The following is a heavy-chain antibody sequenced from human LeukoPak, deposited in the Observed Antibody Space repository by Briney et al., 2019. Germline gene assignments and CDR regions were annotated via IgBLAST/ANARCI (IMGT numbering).Heavy chain of an antibody. V-gene: IGHV1-18*01. CDR3: ARAFSHRPLGSSGYNGMDV. D-gene: IGHD3-22*01. J-gene: IGHJ6*02. Sequence: ASVKVSCKASGYTFTSYGISWVRRAPGQGLEWMGWISAYNGNTNYAQKLQGRVTMTTDTSTSTAYMELRSLRSDDTAVYYCARAFSHRPLGSSGYNGMDVWGQGTTVTVSS. CDR2: ISAYNGNT. CDR1: GYTFTSYG.